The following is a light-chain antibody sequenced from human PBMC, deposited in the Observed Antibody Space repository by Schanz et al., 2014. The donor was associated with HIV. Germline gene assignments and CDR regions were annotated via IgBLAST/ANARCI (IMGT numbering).Light chain of an antibody. J-gene: IGKJ1*01. CDR1: QSIRYN. CDR3: QKYGRTPWT. Sequence: EIVMTQSPATLSVSPGDRATLSCRASQSIRYNLAWYQQKPGQAPRLLIYGASSRATGNPDRFIGSGSGTDFTRTIGRLGTEDFEVYYCQKYGRTPWTFGQGTTGELK. V-gene: IGKV3-20*01. CDR2: GAS.